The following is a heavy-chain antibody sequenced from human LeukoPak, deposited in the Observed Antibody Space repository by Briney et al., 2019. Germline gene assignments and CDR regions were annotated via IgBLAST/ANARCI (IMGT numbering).Heavy chain of an antibody. V-gene: IGHV3-7*01. CDR3: ARDLSAAMVPFDY. Sequence: GGSLRLSCAASGLTFSSYWMSWVRQAPGKGLEWVANIKQDGSEKYYVDSVKGRFTISRDNAKNSLYLQMNSLRAEDTAVYYCARDLSAAMVPFDYWGQGTLVTVSS. J-gene: IGHJ4*02. CDR1: GLTFSSYW. CDR2: IKQDGSEK. D-gene: IGHD5-18*01.